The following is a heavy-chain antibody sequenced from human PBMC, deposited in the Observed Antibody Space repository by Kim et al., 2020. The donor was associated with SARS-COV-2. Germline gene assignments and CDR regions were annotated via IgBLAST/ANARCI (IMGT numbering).Heavy chain of an antibody. CDR1: GGSISSSSYY. CDR2: IYYSGST. CDR3: AREGGSGIHAFDI. J-gene: IGHJ3*02. Sequence: SETLSLTCTVSGGSISSSSYYWGWIRQPPGKGLEWIGSIYYSGSTYYNPSLKSRVTISVDTSKNQFSLNLSSVTAADTAVYYCAREGGSGIHAFDIWGQGTMVTVSS. V-gene: IGHV4-39*07. D-gene: IGHD3-10*01.